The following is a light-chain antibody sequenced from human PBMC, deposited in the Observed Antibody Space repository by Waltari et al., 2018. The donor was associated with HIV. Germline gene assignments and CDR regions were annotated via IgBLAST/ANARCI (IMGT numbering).Light chain of an antibody. Sequence: DIQMTQSPSSLSASVGGRVTITCRASQSISSYLNWYQQKPGKAPKLLIYAASSLQSGVASRFSGSGSATDFTLTISSLQPEDFATYYCQQSYSTPYNFGQGTKLEIK. CDR2: AAS. CDR3: QQSYSTPYN. V-gene: IGKV1-39*01. CDR1: QSISSY. J-gene: IGKJ2*01.